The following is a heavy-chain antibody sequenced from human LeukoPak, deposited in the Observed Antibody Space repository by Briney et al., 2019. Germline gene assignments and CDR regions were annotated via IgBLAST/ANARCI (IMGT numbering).Heavy chain of an antibody. CDR3: ARANFLYCSSTTCLFDY. CDR1: GYTFTDYY. D-gene: IGHD2-2*01. J-gene: IGHJ4*02. V-gene: IGHV1-2*02. CDR2: INPNDGDA. Sequence: GASVKVSCKASGYTFTDYYMHWVRQAPGQGFECMGCINPNDGDANYAQKFQGRVTMTRDTSISTAHMEVSRLRSDDTAVYYCARANFLYCSSTTCLFDYWGQGTLVTVSS.